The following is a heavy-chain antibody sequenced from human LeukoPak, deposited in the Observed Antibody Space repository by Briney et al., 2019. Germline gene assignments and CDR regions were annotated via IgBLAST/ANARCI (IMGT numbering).Heavy chain of an antibody. J-gene: IGHJ4*02. CDR3: ARSGGGATDGSADY. V-gene: IGHV1-69*04. CDR2: IIPILGIA. D-gene: IGHD1-26*01. CDR1: GGTFSSYA. Sequence: ASVKVSCKASGGTFSSYAISWVRQAPGQGLEWMGRIIPILGIANYAQKFQGRVTITADKSTSTAYMELSSMRSEDTAVYYCARSGGGATDGSADYWGQGTLVTVSS.